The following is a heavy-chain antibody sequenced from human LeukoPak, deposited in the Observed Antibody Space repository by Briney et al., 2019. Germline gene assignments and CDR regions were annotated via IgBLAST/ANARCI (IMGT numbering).Heavy chain of an antibody. CDR1: GGTFSSYA. CDR2: IIPIFGTA. V-gene: IGHV1-69*05. Sequence: SVKVSCKASGGTFSSYAISWVRQAPGQGLEWMGGIIPIFGTANYAQKFQGRVTITTDESTSTAYMELSSLRSEDTAVYYCARGAYYYYYYMDVWGQGTLVTVSS. CDR3: ARGAYYYYYYMDV. J-gene: IGHJ6*03.